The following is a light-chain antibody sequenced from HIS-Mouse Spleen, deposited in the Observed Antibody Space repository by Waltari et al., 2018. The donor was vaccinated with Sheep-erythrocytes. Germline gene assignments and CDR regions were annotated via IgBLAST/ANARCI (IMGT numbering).Light chain of an antibody. CDR1: KLGDKY. CDR3: SSYAGSNNWV. Sequence: SSELTQPPSVSVSPGQTASITCSGDKLGDKYACWYQQKPGQSPVLVIYQDTKRPSGIPERFSGSKSGNTASLTGSGLQAEDEADYYCSSYAGSNNWVFGGGTKLTVL. V-gene: IGLV3-1*01. J-gene: IGLJ3*02. CDR2: QDT.